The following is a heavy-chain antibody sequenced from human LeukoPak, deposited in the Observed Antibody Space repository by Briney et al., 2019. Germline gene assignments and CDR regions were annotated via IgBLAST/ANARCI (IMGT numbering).Heavy chain of an antibody. D-gene: IGHD3-22*01. V-gene: IGHV2-5*02. CDR3: AHLYFYNSGGFPRAFDH. J-gene: IGHJ4*02. Sequence: SGPTLVKPTQTLTLTCTFSGFSLTTTGVGVGWIRQPPGKALEGLALIYWDDEKRYRPSLRTRLTITKDTSKSQVVLTMTNMDPVDTATYYCAHLYFYNSGGFPRAFDHWGQGTLVTVSS. CDR1: GFSLTTTGVG. CDR2: IYWDDEK.